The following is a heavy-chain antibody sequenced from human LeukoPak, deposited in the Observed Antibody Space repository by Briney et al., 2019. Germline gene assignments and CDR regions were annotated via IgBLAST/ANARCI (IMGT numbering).Heavy chain of an antibody. D-gene: IGHD3-10*01. Sequence: GGSLRLSCAASGFTFSSYSMNWVRQAPGKGLEWVSSISSSSSYIYYADPVKGRFTISRDNAKNSLYLQMNSLRAEDTAVYYCARVGPYGSGSYYLNYYFDYWGQGTLVTVSS. CDR3: ARVGPYGSGSYYLNYYFDY. CDR1: GFTFSSYS. CDR2: ISSSSSYI. V-gene: IGHV3-21*01. J-gene: IGHJ4*02.